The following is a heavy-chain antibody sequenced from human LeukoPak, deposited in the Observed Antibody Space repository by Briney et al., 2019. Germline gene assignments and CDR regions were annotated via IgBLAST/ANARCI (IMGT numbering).Heavy chain of an antibody. CDR1: GFTFSSYA. CDR3: ARAPLVLQYRWWFDP. J-gene: IGHJ5*02. Sequence: PGGSLRLSCAASGFTFSSYAMHWVRQAPGKGLEWVAVISYDGSNKYYADSVKGRFTISRDNSKNTLYLQMNSLRAEDTAVYHCARAPLVLQYRWWFDPWGQGTLVIVSS. D-gene: IGHD5-24*01. V-gene: IGHV3-30-3*01. CDR2: ISYDGSNK.